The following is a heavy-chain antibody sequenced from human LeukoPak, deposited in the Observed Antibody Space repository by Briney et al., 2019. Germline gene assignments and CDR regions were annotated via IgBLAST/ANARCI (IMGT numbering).Heavy chain of an antibody. Sequence: PGGSLRLSCAASGFTFSSYAMSWVRQAPGKGLEWVSAISGSGGSTCYADSVKGRFTISRDNSKNTLYLQMNSLRAEDTAVYYCAKGAKRVVGATTHWFDPWGQGTLVTVSS. V-gene: IGHV3-23*01. J-gene: IGHJ5*02. CDR2: ISGSGGST. D-gene: IGHD1-26*01. CDR3: AKGAKRVVGATTHWFDP. CDR1: GFTFSSYA.